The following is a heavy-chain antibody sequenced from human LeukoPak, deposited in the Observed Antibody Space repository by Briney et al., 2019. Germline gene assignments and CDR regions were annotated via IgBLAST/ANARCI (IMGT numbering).Heavy chain of an antibody. CDR3: ARGVRYYYDSSGYYIDY. D-gene: IGHD3-22*01. CDR1: GYTFTSYD. V-gene: IGHV1-8*03. Sequence: GASVKVSCKASGYTFTSYDINWVRQATGQGLEWMGWMNPNSGNTGYAQKFQGRVTITRNTSISTAYMELSSLRSEDTAVYYCARGVRYYYDSSGYYIDYWGQGTLVTVSS. J-gene: IGHJ4*02. CDR2: MNPNSGNT.